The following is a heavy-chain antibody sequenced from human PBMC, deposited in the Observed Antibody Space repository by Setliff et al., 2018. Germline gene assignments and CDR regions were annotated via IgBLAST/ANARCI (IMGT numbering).Heavy chain of an antibody. CDR2: ISYSGTP. J-gene: IGHJ6*03. D-gene: IGHD1-26*01. CDR3: ARAPPNRYSGSYEYFYMDV. V-gene: IGHV4-39*07. CDR1: GGSISDNNYY. Sequence: SETLSLTCTVSGGSISDNNYYWGWIRQAPGSGLEWIGSISYSGTPYYNASVESRVTLSVDTSKNQFSLKVSSVTAADTAVYYCARAPPNRYSGSYEYFYMDVWGKGTTVTVSS.